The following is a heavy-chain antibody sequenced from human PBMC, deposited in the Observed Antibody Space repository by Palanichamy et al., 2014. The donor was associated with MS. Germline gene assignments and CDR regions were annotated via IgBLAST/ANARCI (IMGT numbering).Heavy chain of an antibody. D-gene: IGHD2-2*01. J-gene: IGHJ4*02. CDR2: IKEDGSDR. CDR3: ARDRCSSVLCF. CDR1: GFTFSSSW. V-gene: IGHV3-7*01. Sequence: EVQLVESGGGLVQPGGSLRLSCAASGFTFSSSWMAWVRQAPGKGLEWVANIKEDGSDRYYVDSVKGRFTISRDNAKNSLFLQMNSLRAEDTAVYYCARDRCSSVLCFWGQGTLVTVSS.